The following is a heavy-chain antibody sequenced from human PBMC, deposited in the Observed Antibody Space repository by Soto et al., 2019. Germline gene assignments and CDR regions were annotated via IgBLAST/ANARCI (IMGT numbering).Heavy chain of an antibody. CDR2: IYWDDDK. Sequence: QITLKESGPTLVKPTQTLTLTCTFTGFSLSTSGVGVGWIRQPPGKALEWLALIYWDDDKRYSPSLKSRLTITKDTSKNQVVLTMTSMDPVDTATYYCALTVYCSGGSCYRGFDYWGQGTLVTVSS. CDR3: ALTVYCSGGSCYRGFDY. CDR1: GFSLSTSGVG. V-gene: IGHV2-5*02. J-gene: IGHJ4*02. D-gene: IGHD2-15*01.